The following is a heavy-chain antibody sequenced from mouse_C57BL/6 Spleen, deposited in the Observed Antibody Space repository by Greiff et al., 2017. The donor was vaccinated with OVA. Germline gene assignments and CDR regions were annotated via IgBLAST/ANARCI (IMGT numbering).Heavy chain of an antibody. J-gene: IGHJ2*01. CDR2: IDPSDSYT. D-gene: IGHD2-10*02. Sequence: VQLQQPGAELVMPGASVKLSCKASGYTFTSYWMHWVKQRPGQGLEWIGEIDPSDSYTNYNQKFKGKSTLTVDKSSSTAYMQLSSLTSEDSAVYYCARSYGNYVYFDYWGQGTTLTVSS. CDR3: ARSYGNYVYFDY. V-gene: IGHV1-69*01. CDR1: GYTFTSYW.